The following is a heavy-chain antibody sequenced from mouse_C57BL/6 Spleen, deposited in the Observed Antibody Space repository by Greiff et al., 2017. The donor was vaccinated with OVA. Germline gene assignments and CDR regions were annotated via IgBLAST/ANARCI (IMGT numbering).Heavy chain of an antibody. CDR2: INPYNGGT. CDR1: GYTFTDYY. J-gene: IGHJ4*01. V-gene: IGHV1-19*01. CDR3: ASRMGYDYDGAMDY. D-gene: IGHD2-4*01. Sequence: EVQLQQSGPVLVKPGASVKMSCKASGYTFTDYYMNWVKQSHGKSLEWIGVINPYNGGTSYNQKFKGKATLTVDKSSSTAYMELNSLTSEDSAVYYCASRMGYDYDGAMDYWGQGTSVTVSS.